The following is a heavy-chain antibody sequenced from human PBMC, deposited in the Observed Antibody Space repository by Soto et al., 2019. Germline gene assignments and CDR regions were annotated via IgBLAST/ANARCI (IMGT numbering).Heavy chain of an antibody. J-gene: IGHJ5*02. CDR1: GYTFTSYD. D-gene: IGHD3-3*01. V-gene: IGHV1-8*01. CDR2: MNPNSGNT. Sequence: ASVKVSCKASGYTFTSYDLHWVRQATGQGLEWMGWMNPNSGNTGYAQKFQGRVTMTRNTSISTAYMELSSLRSEDTAVYYCARGRSRITIFGVVIIYWFDPWGQGTLVTVSS. CDR3: ARGRSRITIFGVVIIYWFDP.